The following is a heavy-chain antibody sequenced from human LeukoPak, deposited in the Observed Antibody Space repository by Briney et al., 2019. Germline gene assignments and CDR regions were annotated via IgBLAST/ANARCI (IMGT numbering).Heavy chain of an antibody. J-gene: IGHJ3*02. CDR1: RFTFSTYW. CDR2: ISSDGTST. Sequence: GGSLRLSCAAPRFTFSTYWMHWVRQVPGKGLVWVSRISSDGTSTLYADSVKGRFTISRDNARNTLYLPMSSLRAEDAAIYYCVVRPPGTLVHPNTWGQGTMVTVSS. D-gene: IGHD1-1*01. CDR3: VVRPPGTLVHPNT. V-gene: IGHV3-74*01.